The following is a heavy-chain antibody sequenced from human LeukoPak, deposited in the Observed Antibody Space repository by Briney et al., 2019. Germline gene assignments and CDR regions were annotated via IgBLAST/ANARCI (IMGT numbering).Heavy chain of an antibody. V-gene: IGHV1-46*01. CDR2: INPTGGST. CDR1: GYTFTSYF. D-gene: IGHD2-15*01. CDR3: ARDQGWCSGARCYGVY. Sequence: ASVKVSCKASGYTFTSYFMHWVRQAPGQGLEWMGTINPTGGSTTYAQKFQGRVTMTRDMSTSTVYMELSSLSSDDTAVYYCARDQGWCSGARCYGVYWGQGTLVTVSS. J-gene: IGHJ4*02.